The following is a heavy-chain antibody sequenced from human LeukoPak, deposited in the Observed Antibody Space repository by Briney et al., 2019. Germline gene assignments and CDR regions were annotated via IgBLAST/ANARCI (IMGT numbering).Heavy chain of an antibody. CDR2: ISSSSSYI. CDR1: GFTFSSYS. Sequence: GGSLRLSCAASGFTFSSYSMNWVRQAPGKGLEWVSSISSSSSYIYYADSVKGRFTISRDNAKNSLYLQMNSLRAEDTAVYYCARDLDTYDILTGYVSWGQGTLVTVSS. V-gene: IGHV3-21*01. CDR3: ARDLDTYDILTGYVS. J-gene: IGHJ5*02. D-gene: IGHD3-9*01.